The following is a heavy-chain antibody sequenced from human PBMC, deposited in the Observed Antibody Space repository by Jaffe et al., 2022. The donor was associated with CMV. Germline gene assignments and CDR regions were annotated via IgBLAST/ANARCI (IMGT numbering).Heavy chain of an antibody. Sequence: QLQLQESGPGLVKPSETLSLTCTVSGGSITSGYYSWGWIRQPPGTGLEWIGSIYTSGSAYYNSSLKSRVTISVDTSKNQFSLNLSSVTAADGAVYYCGRSIGGECTTTICYTGGYGFDVWGQGTMVTVSS. CDR2: IYTSGSA. CDR1: GGSITSGYYS. J-gene: IGHJ3*01. D-gene: IGHD2-8*01. V-gene: IGHV4-39*01. CDR3: GRSIGGECTTTICYTGGYGFDV.